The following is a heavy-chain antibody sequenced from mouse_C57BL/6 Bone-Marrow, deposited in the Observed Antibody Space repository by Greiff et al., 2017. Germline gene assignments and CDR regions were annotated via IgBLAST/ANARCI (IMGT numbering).Heavy chain of an antibody. CDR3: TTDGNQYYGDD. CDR1: GFNIKDDY. Sequence: EVQLQESGAELVRPGASVKLSCTASGFNIKDDYMHWVKQRPEQGLEWIGWIDPENGDTEYASKFQGKATITADTSSNTAYLQLSSLTSEDTAVYYCTTDGNQYYGDDWGQGTTLTVAA. D-gene: IGHD2-1*01. CDR2: IDPENGDT. V-gene: IGHV14-4*01. J-gene: IGHJ2*01.